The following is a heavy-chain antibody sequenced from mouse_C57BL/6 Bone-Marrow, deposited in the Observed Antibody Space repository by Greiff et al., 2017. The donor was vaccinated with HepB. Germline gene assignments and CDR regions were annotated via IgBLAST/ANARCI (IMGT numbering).Heavy chain of an antibody. Sequence: QVQLKESGAELAKPGASVKLSCKASGYTFTSYWMHWVKQRPGQGLEWIGYINPSSGYTKYNQKFKDKATLTVDKSSSTAYMQLSSLTSEDSAVYYCARGRDYWGQGTTLTVSS. CDR2: INPSSGYT. CDR3: ARGRDY. V-gene: IGHV1-7*01. J-gene: IGHJ2*01. CDR1: GYTFTSYW.